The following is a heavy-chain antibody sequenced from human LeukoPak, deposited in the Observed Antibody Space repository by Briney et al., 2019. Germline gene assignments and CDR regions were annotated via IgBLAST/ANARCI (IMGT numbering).Heavy chain of an antibody. J-gene: IGHJ5*02. CDR1: GFTFDTYA. CDR3: ARVIAARSFDP. D-gene: IGHD6-6*01. Sequence: GGSLRLSCAASGFTFDTYAMSWVRQAPGKRLEWVSGISGSGGTTYYADSVKGRFTISRHNSKNTLYLQMNSLRAEDTAVYYCARVIAARSFDPWGQGTLVTVSS. V-gene: IGHV3-23*01. CDR2: ISGSGGTT.